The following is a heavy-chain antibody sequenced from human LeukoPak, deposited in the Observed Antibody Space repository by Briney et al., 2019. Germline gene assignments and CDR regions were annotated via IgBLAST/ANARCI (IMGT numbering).Heavy chain of an antibody. V-gene: IGHV1-8*01. D-gene: IGHD3-10*01. Sequence: ASVKVSCKASGYTFTSYDINWVRQATGQGLEWMGWMNPNSGNTGYAQKFQGRVTMTRNTSISTAYMELSSLRSEDTAVYYCARGRITMVRGVKLYYYMDVWGKGTTVTISS. CDR3: ARGRITMVRGVKLYYYMDV. CDR1: GYTFTSYD. CDR2: MNPNSGNT. J-gene: IGHJ6*03.